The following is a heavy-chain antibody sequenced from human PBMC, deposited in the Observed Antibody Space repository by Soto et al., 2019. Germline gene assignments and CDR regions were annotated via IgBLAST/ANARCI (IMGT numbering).Heavy chain of an antibody. J-gene: IGHJ6*02. Sequence: GESLKISCKGSGYSFTSYWIAWVRQMTEKGLEWMGIIYPGDSDTRYSPSFQGQVTISADKSISTAYLQWSSLKASDTAMYYCARTSAAGKYYYGMDVWGQGTTVTVSS. V-gene: IGHV5-51*01. CDR2: IYPGDSDT. CDR3: ARTSAAGKYYYGMDV. D-gene: IGHD6-13*01. CDR1: GYSFTSYW.